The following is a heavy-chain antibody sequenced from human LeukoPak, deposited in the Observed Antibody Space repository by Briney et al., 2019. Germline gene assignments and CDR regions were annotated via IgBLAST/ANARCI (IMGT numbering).Heavy chain of an antibody. CDR3: ARKYSSGYLFDY. V-gene: IGHV4-34*01. J-gene: IGHJ4*02. D-gene: IGHD6-19*01. CDR1: GGSISSYY. Sequence: SETLSLTCTVSGGSISSYYWSWIRQPPGKGLEWIGEINHSGSTNYNPSLKSRVTISVDTSKNQFSLKLSSVTAADTAVYYCARKYSSGYLFDYWGQGTLVTVSS. CDR2: INHSGST.